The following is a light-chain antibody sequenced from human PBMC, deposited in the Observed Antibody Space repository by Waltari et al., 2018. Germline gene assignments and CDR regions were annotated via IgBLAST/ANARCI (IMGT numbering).Light chain of an antibody. Sequence: DIQMTQSPSSLSASVGDTVNITCRASRYISGFLAWYQQRPGKAPKPLISYSSYLEDGVPSRFAGSGSGTDFTLTITSLHPEDFVTYHCQQYYDFPLSFGGGTKVEI. CDR2: YSS. CDR3: QQYYDFPLS. V-gene: IGKV1-16*01. J-gene: IGKJ4*01. CDR1: RYISGF.